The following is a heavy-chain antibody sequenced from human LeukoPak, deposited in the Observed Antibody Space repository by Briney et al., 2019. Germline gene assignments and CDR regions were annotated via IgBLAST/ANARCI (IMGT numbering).Heavy chain of an antibody. Sequence: GGALRLSCAASGFTFRSYAMSWVRQAPGKGVEWVSNLSGSGAGTYYADSVKGRCSISRDNPKNTLYLQRNSLRAEDTAIYYCAKGTRGSGTSYNDDYWGQGTLVTVSS. V-gene: IGHV3-23*01. CDR1: GFTFRSYA. J-gene: IGHJ4*02. CDR2: LSGSGAGT. CDR3: AKGTRGSGTSYNDDY. D-gene: IGHD3-10*01.